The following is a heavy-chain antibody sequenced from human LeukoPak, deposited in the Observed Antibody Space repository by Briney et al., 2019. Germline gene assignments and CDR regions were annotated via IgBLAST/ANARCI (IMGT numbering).Heavy chain of an antibody. D-gene: IGHD3-10*01. J-gene: IGHJ5*02. Sequence: GESLKISCKGSGYSFTSYWIGWVRQMPGKGLEWMGIIYPGDSDTGYSPSFQGQVTISADKSISTAYLQWSSLKASDTAMYYCAREPHITMVRGVMGWFDPWGQGTLVTVSS. CDR3: AREPHITMVRGVMGWFDP. CDR2: IYPGDSDT. V-gene: IGHV5-51*01. CDR1: GYSFTSYW.